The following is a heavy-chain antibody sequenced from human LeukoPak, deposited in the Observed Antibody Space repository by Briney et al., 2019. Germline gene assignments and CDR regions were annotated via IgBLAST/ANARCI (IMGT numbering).Heavy chain of an antibody. CDR2: ISSSSSYI. V-gene: IGHV3-21*01. CDR1: GFSISNSY. CDR3: ARDRTDSSWYVDAFDI. J-gene: IGHJ3*02. Sequence: GGSLRLSCAASGFSISNSYMTWVRQAPGKGLEWVSSISSSSSYIYYADSVKGRFTISRDNAKNSLYLQMNSLRAEDTAVYYCARDRTDSSWYVDAFDIWGQGTMVTVSS. D-gene: IGHD6-13*01.